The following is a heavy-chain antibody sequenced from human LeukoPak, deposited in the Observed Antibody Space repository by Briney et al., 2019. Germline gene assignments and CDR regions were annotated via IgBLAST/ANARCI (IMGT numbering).Heavy chain of an antibody. CDR3: ARTRGTRITIFGVVFDY. V-gene: IGHV4-34*01. CDR2: INHSGST. CDR1: GGSFSGYY. J-gene: IGHJ4*02. Sequence: KASETLSLTCAVYGGSFSGYYWSWIRQPPGKGLEWIGEINHSGSTNYNPSLKSRVTISVDTSKNQFSLKLSSVTAADTAVYYCARTRGTRITIFGVVFDYWGQGTLVTVSS. D-gene: IGHD3-3*01.